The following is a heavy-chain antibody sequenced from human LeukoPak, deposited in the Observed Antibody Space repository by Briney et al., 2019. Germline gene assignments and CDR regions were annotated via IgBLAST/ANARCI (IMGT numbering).Heavy chain of an antibody. J-gene: IGHJ4*02. CDR3: ARDGAVGSGNEFDH. CDR2: ISSSSSDI. CDR1: GFTFSTYN. Sequence: GGSLRLSCAASGFTFSTYNMNWVRQAPGKGLEWVSSISSSSSDIYYADSMKGRFTISRDNARNSVYLQMNSLRAEDTAVYYCARDGAVGSGNEFDHWGQGTLVTVSS. V-gene: IGHV3-21*01. D-gene: IGHD5-12*01.